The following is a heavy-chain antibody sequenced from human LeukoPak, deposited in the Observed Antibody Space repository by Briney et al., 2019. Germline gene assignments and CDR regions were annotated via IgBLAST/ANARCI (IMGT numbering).Heavy chain of an antibody. CDR3: ARDFFGDKPYYFDY. D-gene: IGHD3-10*01. V-gene: IGHV4-4*07. CDR1: GGSISSYY. Sequence: PSETLSLTCTVSGGSISSYYWSWIRQPAGKGLDWIGRIYTSGSTNYNPSLKSRVTMSVDTSKNQFSLKLSSVTAADTAVYYCARDFFGDKPYYFDYWGQGTLVTVSS. J-gene: IGHJ4*02. CDR2: IYTSGST.